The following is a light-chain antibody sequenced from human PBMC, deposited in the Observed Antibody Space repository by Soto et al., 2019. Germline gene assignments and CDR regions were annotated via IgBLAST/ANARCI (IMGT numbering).Light chain of an antibody. Sequence: IRLTQSPSSLSASVGDSVTITCRASQGVSRYLSWYQQKPGRAPILLISAASTLQSGVPARFSGSGSGTDFTLSITSLQPEDFAPYYCQQLNTYPVTFGGGTKVEIK. V-gene: IGKV1-9*01. CDR3: QQLNTYPVT. CDR1: QGVSRY. J-gene: IGKJ4*01. CDR2: AAS.